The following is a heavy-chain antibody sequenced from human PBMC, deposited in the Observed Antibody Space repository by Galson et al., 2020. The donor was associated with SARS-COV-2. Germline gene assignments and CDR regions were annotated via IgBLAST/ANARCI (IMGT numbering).Heavy chain of an antibody. CDR1: GFTFSSYG. CDR3: ARENLPDYGDYVGGMDV. J-gene: IGHJ6*02. V-gene: IGHV3-33*01. Sequence: GESLQISCAASGFTFSSYGMHWVRQAPGKGLEWVAVIWYDGSNKYYADSVKGRFTISRDNSKNTLYLQMNSLRAEDTAVYYCARENLPDYGDYVGGMDVWGQGTTVTVSS. CDR2: IWYDGSNK. D-gene: IGHD4-17*01.